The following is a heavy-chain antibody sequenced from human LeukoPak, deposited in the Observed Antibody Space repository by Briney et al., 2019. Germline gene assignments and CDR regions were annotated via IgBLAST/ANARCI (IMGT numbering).Heavy chain of an antibody. V-gene: IGHV4-34*01. J-gene: IGHJ4*02. CDR3: AREGTMVRGVPAFDY. CDR2: INHSGST. CDR1: GGSFSGYY. Sequence: SETLSLTCAVYGGSFSGYYWSWIRQPPGKGLEWIGEINHSGSTNYNPSLKSRVTISVDTSKNQFSLKLSSVTAADTAVYYCAREGTMVRGVPAFDYWGQGTLVTVSS. D-gene: IGHD3-10*01.